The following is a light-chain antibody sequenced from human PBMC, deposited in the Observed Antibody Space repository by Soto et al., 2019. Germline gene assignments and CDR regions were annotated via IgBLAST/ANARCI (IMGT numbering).Light chain of an antibody. CDR1: SSNIGAGYD. CDR2: GNS. V-gene: IGLV1-40*01. CDR3: QSYHSSLSGWV. Sequence: VLTQPPSVSGAPGQRVTISCTGSSSNIGAGYDVHWYQQLPGTAPKLLIYGNSNRPSGVPDRFSGSKSGTSASLAITGIQAGDETDYYCQSYHSSLSGWVFGGGTKLTVL. J-gene: IGLJ3*02.